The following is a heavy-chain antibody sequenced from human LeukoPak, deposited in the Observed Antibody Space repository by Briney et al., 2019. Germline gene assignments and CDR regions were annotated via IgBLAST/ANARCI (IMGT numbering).Heavy chain of an antibody. Sequence: GGSLRLSCAASGFTFRSYGMHWVRQAPGKGLEWITFIWYDGNNEYYADSVKGRFAISRDNSKNTLYLQMNSLRAEDTAVYYCARGGATVMDYWGQGTLVTVSS. D-gene: IGHD4-11*01. CDR3: ARGGATVMDY. CDR2: IWYDGNNE. CDR1: GFTFRSYG. J-gene: IGHJ4*02. V-gene: IGHV3-30*02.